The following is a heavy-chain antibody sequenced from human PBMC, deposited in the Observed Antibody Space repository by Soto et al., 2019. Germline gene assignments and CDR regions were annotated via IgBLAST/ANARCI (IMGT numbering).Heavy chain of an antibody. CDR1: GFTFSSYG. CDR3: AKGNDYDFWSGYEYGMDV. V-gene: IGHV3-30*18. CDR2: ISYDGSNK. Sequence: HPGGSLRLSCAASGFTFSSYGMHWVRQAPAKGLEWVAVISYDGSNKYYADSVKGRFTISRDNSKNTLYLQMNSLRAEDTAVYYCAKGNDYDFWSGYEYGMDVWGQGTTVTVSS. D-gene: IGHD3-3*01. J-gene: IGHJ6*02.